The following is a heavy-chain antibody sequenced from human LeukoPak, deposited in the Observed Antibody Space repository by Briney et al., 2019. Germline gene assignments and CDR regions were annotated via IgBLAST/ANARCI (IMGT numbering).Heavy chain of an antibody. J-gene: IGHJ4*02. V-gene: IGHV3-7*01. CDR2: IRQDGGEK. Sequence: GGSLRLSCAASGFTFSNYWMGWVRQAPGKGLEWVANIRQDGGEKFYVDSVKGRFTISRDNAKNALNLQMNSLRAEDTAVYYCTRDGSGWSNYWGQGNLVTVSS. CDR1: GFTFSNYW. D-gene: IGHD6-19*01. CDR3: TRDGSGWSNY.